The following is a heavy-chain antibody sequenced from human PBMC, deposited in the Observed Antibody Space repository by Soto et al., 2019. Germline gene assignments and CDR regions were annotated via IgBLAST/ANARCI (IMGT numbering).Heavy chain of an antibody. D-gene: IGHD3-10*01. CDR2: ISYDGSNK. V-gene: IGHV3-30*18. CDR1: GFTFSSYG. J-gene: IGHJ4*02. Sequence: QVKLVESGGGVVQPGRSLRLSCAASGFTFSSYGMHWVRQAPGKGLEWVAVISYDGSNKYYADSVKGRFTISRDNSKNTRYLQMNSLISEDTAVYYCAKARIHYYSGSGTEISPCEYWGQGTLVTVSS. CDR3: AKARIHYYSGSGTEISPCEY.